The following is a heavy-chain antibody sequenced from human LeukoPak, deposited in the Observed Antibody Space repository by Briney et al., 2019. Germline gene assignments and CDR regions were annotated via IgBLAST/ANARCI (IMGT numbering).Heavy chain of an antibody. CDR1: GASVGSAGYY. V-gene: IGHV4-61*08. J-gene: IGHJ4*02. D-gene: IGHD3-16*01. CDR2: VYYIANT. Sequence: SETLSLTCTVSGASVGSAGYYWSWIRQPPGGGLEWIGYVYYIANTNYNPSLKSRVTMSVNPSKNQFSLKLSSVTAADTAVYYCARVGGVQDYYFDYWGQGTLVTVSS. CDR3: ARVGGVQDYYFDY.